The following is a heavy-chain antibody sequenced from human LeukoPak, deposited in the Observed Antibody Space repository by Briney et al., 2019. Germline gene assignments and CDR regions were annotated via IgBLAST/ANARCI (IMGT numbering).Heavy chain of an antibody. CDR1: GFTFSSYS. Sequence: GGSLRLSCAASGFTFSSYSMNWVRQAPGKGLEWVSSISSSSSYIYYADSVKGRFTISRDNAKNSLYLQMNSLSAEDTAVYYCARVGPTSNRINYYFDYWGQGTLVTVSS. V-gene: IGHV3-21*01. CDR3: ARVGPTSNRINYYFDY. D-gene: IGHD1-14*01. J-gene: IGHJ4*02. CDR2: ISSSSSYI.